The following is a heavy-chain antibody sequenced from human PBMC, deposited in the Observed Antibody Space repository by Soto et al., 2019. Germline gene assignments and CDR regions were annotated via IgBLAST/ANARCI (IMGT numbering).Heavy chain of an antibody. J-gene: IGHJ4*02. Sequence: EVQLLESGGGLVQPGGSLRLSCAASGFTFNNYAMTWVRQAPGKGLEWVSTVLQSGSGTYYADSVRGRFIISSDNSKNTLYLQMNSLRAEDTAVYRCVRDYDHVSGSYYDIPLDYWGQGTLVTVAS. D-gene: IGHD3-10*01. CDR3: VRDYDHVSGSYYDIPLDY. V-gene: IGHV3-23*01. CDR2: VLQSGSGT. CDR1: GFTFNNYA.